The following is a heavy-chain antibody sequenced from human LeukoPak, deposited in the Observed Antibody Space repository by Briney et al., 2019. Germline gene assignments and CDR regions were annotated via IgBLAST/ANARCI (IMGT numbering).Heavy chain of an antibody. D-gene: IGHD3-10*01. J-gene: IGHJ3*02. CDR1: GGTFSSYA. V-gene: IGHV1-69*13. CDR3: ARGSYYGSGSATDAFDI. Sequence: GASVKVSCKASGGTFSSYAISWVRQAPGQGLEWMGGIIPIFGTANYAQKFQGRVTITADESTTTAYMELSSLRSEDTAVYYCARGSYYGSGSATDAFDIWGQGTKVTVS. CDR2: IIPIFGTA.